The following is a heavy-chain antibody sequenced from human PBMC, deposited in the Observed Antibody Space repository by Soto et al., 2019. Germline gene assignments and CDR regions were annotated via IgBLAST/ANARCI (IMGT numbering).Heavy chain of an antibody. CDR2: IYSGGST. D-gene: IGHD5-12*01. CDR1: GSTVSSNY. V-gene: IGHV3-66*01. Sequence: EVQLVESGGGLVQPGGSLRLSCAASGSTVSSNYMSWVRQAPGKGLEWVSVIYSGGSTYYADSVKGRFTISRDNSKNTLYLQMNSLRAEDTAVYYCANQRGGYDRDFDCWGQGTLVTVSS. CDR3: ANQRGGYDRDFDC. J-gene: IGHJ4*02.